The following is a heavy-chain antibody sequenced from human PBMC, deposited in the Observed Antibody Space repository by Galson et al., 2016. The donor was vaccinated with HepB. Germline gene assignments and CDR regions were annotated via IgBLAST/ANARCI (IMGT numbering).Heavy chain of an antibody. D-gene: IGHD3-3*01. J-gene: IGHJ5*02. CDR2: IYYSGTT. CDR1: GGSVSSGSNY. V-gene: IGHV4-61*01. CDR3: ARDPFGVVIVWFDP. Sequence: ETLSLTCTVSGGSVSSGSNYWTWIRQPPGKGLEWIGFIYYSGTTNYNPPLKSRVTMSGDTSKNQFSLKLSSGTAADTAVYYCARDPFGVVIVWFDPWGQGTLVTVSS.